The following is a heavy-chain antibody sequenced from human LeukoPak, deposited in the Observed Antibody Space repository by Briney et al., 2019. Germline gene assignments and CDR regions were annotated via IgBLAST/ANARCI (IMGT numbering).Heavy chain of an antibody. CDR2: ISGSGDST. CDR1: GFTFSSYA. Sequence: GGSLRLSCAASGFTFSSYAMSWVRQAPGKGLEWVSSISGSGDSTYYADSVKGRFTISRDNSKYTLYLQMNSLRADDTAIYYCAKGGYSSGWRNYFDYWGQGTLVTVSS. CDR3: AKGGYSSGWRNYFDY. J-gene: IGHJ4*02. V-gene: IGHV3-23*01. D-gene: IGHD6-19*01.